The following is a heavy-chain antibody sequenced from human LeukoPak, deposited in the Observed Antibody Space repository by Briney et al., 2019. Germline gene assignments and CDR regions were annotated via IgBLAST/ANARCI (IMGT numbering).Heavy chain of an antibody. D-gene: IGHD3-10*01. CDR3: AKDPHYYGSGSLINYYYYYGMDV. Sequence: PGGSLRLSCAASGFTFSSYGMHWVRQAPGKGLEWVAFIRYDGGNKYYADSVKGRFTISRDNSKNTLYLQMNSLRAEDTAVYYCAKDPHYYGSGSLINYYYYYGMDVWGQGTTVTVSS. CDR1: GFTFSSYG. CDR2: IRYDGGNK. J-gene: IGHJ6*02. V-gene: IGHV3-30*02.